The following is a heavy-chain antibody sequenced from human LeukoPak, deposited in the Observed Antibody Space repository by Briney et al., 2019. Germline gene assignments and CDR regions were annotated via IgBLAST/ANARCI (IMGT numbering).Heavy chain of an antibody. D-gene: IGHD6-13*01. J-gene: IGHJ4*02. V-gene: IGHV4-59*08. CDR1: GGSISSYY. CDR3: ARHCDSSWQTPFDY. CDR2: IYYSGST. Sequence: SETLSLTCTVSGGSISSYYWSWIRQPPGKGLEWIGYIYYSGSTNHNPSLKSRVTISVNTSKNQFSLKLSSVTAADTAVYYCARHCDSSWQTPFDYWGQGTLVTVSS.